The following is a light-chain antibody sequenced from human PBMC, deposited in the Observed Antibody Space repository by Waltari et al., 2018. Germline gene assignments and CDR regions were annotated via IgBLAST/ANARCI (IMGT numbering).Light chain of an antibody. Sequence: IQVTQSASSLSASVGDSVTIPCRASQTISNYLNWYQQKPGKVPKLLIFAASRLQSGVPSRFSGSGSGTDFTLTISSLESEDFATYYCQQSYTSPRTFGQGTKVEI. J-gene: IGKJ1*01. V-gene: IGKV1-39*01. CDR1: QTISNY. CDR2: AAS. CDR3: QQSYTSPRT.